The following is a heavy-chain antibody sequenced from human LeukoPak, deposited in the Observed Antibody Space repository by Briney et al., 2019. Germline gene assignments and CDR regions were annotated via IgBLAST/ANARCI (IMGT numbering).Heavy chain of an antibody. CDR2: ISSSSSYI. Sequence: PGGSLRLSCAASGFTFSSHSMNWVRQAPGKGLEWVSSISSSSSYIYYADSVKGRFTISRDNAKNSLYLQMNSLRAEDTAVYYCARAIAARVYDAFDIWGQGTMVTVSS. CDR1: GFTFSSHS. J-gene: IGHJ3*02. CDR3: ARAIAARVYDAFDI. D-gene: IGHD6-6*01. V-gene: IGHV3-21*01.